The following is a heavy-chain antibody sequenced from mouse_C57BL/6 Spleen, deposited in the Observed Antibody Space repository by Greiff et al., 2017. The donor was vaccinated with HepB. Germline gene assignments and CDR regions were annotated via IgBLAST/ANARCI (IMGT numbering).Heavy chain of an antibody. CDR2: IYPRSGNT. V-gene: IGHV1-81*01. D-gene: IGHD2-4*01. Sequence: VQLQESGAELARPGASVKLSCKASGYTFTSYGISWVKQRTGQGLEWIGEIYPRSGNTYYNEKFKGKATLTADKSSSTAYMELRSLTSEDSAVYFCARWSRDYGYAMDYWGQGTSVTVSS. CDR3: ARWSRDYGYAMDY. J-gene: IGHJ4*01. CDR1: GYTFTSYG.